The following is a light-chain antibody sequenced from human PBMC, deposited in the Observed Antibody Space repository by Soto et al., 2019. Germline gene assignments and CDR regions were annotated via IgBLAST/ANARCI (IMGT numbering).Light chain of an antibody. Sequence: IVVTQSPSTLSLSPGERATLSCRASQSVRSSLAWYQQKPGQAPRLFIYDASTRATGIPARFSGSGSGTEFTLTISSLQSEDFAVYYCQQYNSWPETFGQGTKVDI. J-gene: IGKJ1*01. V-gene: IGKV3-15*01. CDR3: QQYNSWPET. CDR1: QSVRSS. CDR2: DAS.